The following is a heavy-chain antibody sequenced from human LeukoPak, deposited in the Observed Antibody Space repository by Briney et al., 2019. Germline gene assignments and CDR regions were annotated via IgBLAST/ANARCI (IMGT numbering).Heavy chain of an antibody. V-gene: IGHV1-2*02. CDR1: GYTFTGYY. D-gene: IGHD4-17*01. CDR3: ARADYGDYGMDV. CDR2: INPNSGGT. J-gene: IGHJ6*02. Sequence: ASVKVSCKASGYTFTGYYMHWVRQAPGQGLEWMGWINPNSGGTNYAQKFQGRVTMTRDTSISTAYMELGRLRSDDTAVYYCARADYGDYGMDVWGQGTTVTVSS.